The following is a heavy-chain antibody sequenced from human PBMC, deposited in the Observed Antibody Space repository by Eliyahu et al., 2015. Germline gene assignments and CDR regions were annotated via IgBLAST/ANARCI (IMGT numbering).Heavy chain of an antibody. J-gene: IGHJ4*02. V-gene: IGHV4-59*01. CDR1: GGSIXSXF. D-gene: IGHD2-2*01. CDR2: IYFSGTT. Sequence: QVQLXQSGPGLVKPSETLSLTCSVSGGSIXSXFWTXIRQPPGKGLEWIGNIYFSGTTHYNPPLKSRVTISIDKSKNHFSLQLVSVTAADTAVYFCARDTQLMPRVFDYWGQGTPVTVSS. CDR3: ARDTQLMPRVFDY.